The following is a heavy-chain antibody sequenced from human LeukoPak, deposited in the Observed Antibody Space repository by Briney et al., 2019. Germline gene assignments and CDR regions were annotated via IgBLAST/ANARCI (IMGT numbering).Heavy chain of an antibody. CDR3: AKDIRDYYDSSGYLA. Sequence: GGSLRLSCAASGFTFDDYAMHWVRQAPGKGLEWVSGISWNSGSIGYADSVKGRFTISRDNAKNSLYLQMNSLRAEDTSLYYCAKDIRDYYDSSGYLAWGQGTLVTVSS. D-gene: IGHD3-22*01. CDR2: ISWNSGSI. V-gene: IGHV3-9*01. J-gene: IGHJ4*02. CDR1: GFTFDDYA.